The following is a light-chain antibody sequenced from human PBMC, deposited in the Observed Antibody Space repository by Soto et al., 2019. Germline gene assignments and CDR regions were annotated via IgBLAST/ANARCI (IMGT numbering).Light chain of an antibody. V-gene: IGKV3-15*01. J-gene: IGKJ5*01. Sequence: IGLTQSPATLSVSPGERATLSCRASQSVSSNLAWYQQKPGQAPRLLIYGASTRATGIPARFSGSGSGTEFTLTISSLQSEDFAVYYCQQYNNWPITFGQGTRLEIK. CDR1: QSVSSN. CDR2: GAS. CDR3: QQYNNWPIT.